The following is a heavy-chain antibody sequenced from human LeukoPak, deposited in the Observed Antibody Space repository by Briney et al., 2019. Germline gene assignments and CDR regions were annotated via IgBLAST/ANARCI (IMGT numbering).Heavy chain of an antibody. D-gene: IGHD5-18*01. V-gene: IGHV3-23*01. J-gene: IGHJ4*02. CDR2: ISGSGGST. CDR1: GFTFSDYY. CDR3: AKDLLGVGYSYGPLSDY. Sequence: GGSLRLSCAASGFTFSDYYMSWVRQAPGKGLEWVSAISGSGGSTYYADSVKGRFTISRDNSKNTLYLQMNSLRAEDTAVYYCAKDLLGVGYSYGPLSDYWGQGTLVTVSS.